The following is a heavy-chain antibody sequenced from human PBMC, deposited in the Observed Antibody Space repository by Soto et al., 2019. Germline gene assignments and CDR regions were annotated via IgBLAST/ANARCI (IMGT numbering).Heavy chain of an antibody. J-gene: IGHJ1*01. Sequence: PSETLSLTCTVSGGSINSYWWSWIRQPAGKGLEWIGRDYSSGTTDYNPSLNSRATMSVETSKNQFSLKLSSVTAADTAVYYCARDIASYAYGEGYWGQGIQVTVSS. CDR3: ARDIASYAYGEGY. D-gene: IGHD2-21*01. CDR2: DYSSGTT. V-gene: IGHV4-4*07. CDR1: GGSINSYW.